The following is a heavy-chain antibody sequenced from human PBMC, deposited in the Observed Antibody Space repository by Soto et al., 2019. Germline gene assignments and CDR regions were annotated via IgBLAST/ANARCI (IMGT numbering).Heavy chain of an antibody. CDR2: INAGNGNT. Sequence: GASVKVSCKASGYTFTSYAMHWVRQAPGQRLEWMGWINAGNGNTKYSQKFQGRVTITRDTSASTAYMELSSLRSEGTAVYYCARGLYCSSTSCYRYSDAFDIWGKGTMVTVSS. D-gene: IGHD2-2*01. CDR1: GYTFTSYA. J-gene: IGHJ3*02. CDR3: ARGLYCSSTSCYRYSDAFDI. V-gene: IGHV1-3*01.